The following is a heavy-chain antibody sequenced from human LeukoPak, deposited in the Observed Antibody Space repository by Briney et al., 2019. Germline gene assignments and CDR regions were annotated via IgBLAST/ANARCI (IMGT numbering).Heavy chain of an antibody. D-gene: IGHD1-1*01. CDR1: GITFNSYT. CDR3: ARERQLERLAFGREGSAFDY. Sequence: PGGSLRLSCAASGITFNSYTMNWVRQAPGKGLEWVSSISSSSSYIYYAASVEGRFTIPRDNAKNSLYLQMNRLRAEDTAVYYCARERQLERLAFGREGSAFDYWGQGTLVTVSS. J-gene: IGHJ4*02. V-gene: IGHV3-21*01. CDR2: ISSSSSYI.